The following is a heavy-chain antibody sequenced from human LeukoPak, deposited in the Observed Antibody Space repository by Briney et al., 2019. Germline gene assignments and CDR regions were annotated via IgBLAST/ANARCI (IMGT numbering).Heavy chain of an antibody. Sequence: SETLSLTCTVSGGSISSSSYYWGWIRQPPGKGLEWIGSIYYSGSTYYNPSLKSRVNISVDTSKNQFSLKLSSVTAADTAVYYCARPGYYSNWFDPWGQGTLVTVSS. CDR1: GGSISSSSYY. CDR2: IYYSGST. CDR3: ARPGYYSNWFDP. J-gene: IGHJ5*02. D-gene: IGHD3-22*01. V-gene: IGHV4-39*01.